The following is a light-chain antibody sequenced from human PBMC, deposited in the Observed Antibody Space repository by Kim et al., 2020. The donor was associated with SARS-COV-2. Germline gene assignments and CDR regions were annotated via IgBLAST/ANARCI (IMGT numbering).Light chain of an antibody. CDR3: SSYAGSRFV. CDR1: SNCVSDNKF. CDR2: EVT. Sequence: PGQSVTVSCSGTSNCVSDNKFVSWYQQHPGKAPKVLIYEVTQRPSGVPDRFSGSKSGNTASLTVSGLQPQDEADYYCSSYAGSRFVFGTGTKVTVL. J-gene: IGLJ1*01. V-gene: IGLV2-8*01.